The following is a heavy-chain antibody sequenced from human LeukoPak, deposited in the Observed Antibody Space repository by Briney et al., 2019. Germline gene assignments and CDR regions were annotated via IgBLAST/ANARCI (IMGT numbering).Heavy chain of an antibody. Sequence: GGSLRLSXAASGFTFSSYSMNWVRQAPGKGLEWVSYISSSSSTIYYADSVKGRFTISRDNAKNSLYLQMNSLRAEDTAVYYCAREGATFYYYYYMDVWGKGTTVTVSS. J-gene: IGHJ6*03. CDR2: ISSSSSTI. V-gene: IGHV3-48*01. CDR1: GFTFSSYS. CDR3: AREGATFYYYYYMDV. D-gene: IGHD4/OR15-4a*01.